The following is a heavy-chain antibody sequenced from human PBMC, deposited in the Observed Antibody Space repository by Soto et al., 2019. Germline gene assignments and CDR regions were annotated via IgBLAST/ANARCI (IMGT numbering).Heavy chain of an antibody. Sequence: EMQLVESGGGLVQPGGSLRLSCVASGFTFSSYDIHWVRQGTGKGLEWVSAITPAGDTYHSGSVKGRFTISRENAKSSVYLQMNSLGAGDTAVYYCAKEGRAAFDALDIWGHGTMVTVSS. CDR2: ITPAGDT. CDR1: GFTFSSYD. D-gene: IGHD2-15*01. J-gene: IGHJ3*02. CDR3: AKEGRAAFDALDI. V-gene: IGHV3-13*04.